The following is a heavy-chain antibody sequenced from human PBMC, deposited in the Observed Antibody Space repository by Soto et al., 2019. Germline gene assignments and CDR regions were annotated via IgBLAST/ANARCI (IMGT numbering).Heavy chain of an antibody. CDR3: ATSPGRNY. CDR1: RFTVSNNY. D-gene: IGHD4-17*01. CDR2: IYSAGNT. J-gene: IGHJ4*02. V-gene: IGHV3-53*01. Sequence: EVQLVESGGGLIQPGGSLRLSCAASRFTVSNNYMSWVRQAPGKGLEGVSVIYSAGNTFYSDSVKGRFTISRDNSKNTLYLQMSSLRAEGTAVYYCATSPGRNYWGQGTLVTVSS.